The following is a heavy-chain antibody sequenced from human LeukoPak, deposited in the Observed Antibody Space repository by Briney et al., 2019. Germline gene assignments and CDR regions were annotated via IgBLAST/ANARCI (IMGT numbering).Heavy chain of an antibody. V-gene: IGHV1-2*02. Sequence: ASVKVSCKASGYTFTGYYMHWVRQAPGQGLEWMGWINPNSGGTNYAQKSQGRVTMTRDTSISTAYMELSRLRSDDTAVYYCARITMVRGVIDPYYYYGMDVWGQGTTVTVSS. CDR2: INPNSGGT. CDR1: GYTFTGYY. CDR3: ARITMVRGVIDPYYYYGMDV. J-gene: IGHJ6*02. D-gene: IGHD3-10*01.